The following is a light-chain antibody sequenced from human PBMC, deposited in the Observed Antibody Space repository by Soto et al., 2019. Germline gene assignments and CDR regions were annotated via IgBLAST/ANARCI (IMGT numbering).Light chain of an antibody. CDR1: QSVGSDY. CDR3: QQYGRT. CDR2: GAS. V-gene: IGKV3-20*01. J-gene: IGKJ1*01. Sequence: EIVLTQSPCTLSLSPGERATLSCRASQSVGSDYLAWYQQKPGQAPRILIFGASGRATGIPDRFSGSGSGTDFTLTISRLEPEYFAVYYCQQYGRTFGQRTKVGIK.